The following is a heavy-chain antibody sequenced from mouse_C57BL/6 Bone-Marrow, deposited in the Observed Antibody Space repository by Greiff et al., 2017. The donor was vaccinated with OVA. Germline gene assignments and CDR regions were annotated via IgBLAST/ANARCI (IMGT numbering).Heavy chain of an antibody. D-gene: IGHD4-1*01. CDR1: GFNIKDDY. Sequence: EVKVVESGAELVRPGASVKLSCTASGFNIKDDYMHWVKQRPEQGLEWIGWIDPENGDTEYASKFQGKATITADTSSNTAYLQLSSLTSEDTAVYYCTYWDEGDYWGQGTTLTVSS. CDR2: IDPENGDT. CDR3: TYWDEGDY. J-gene: IGHJ2*01. V-gene: IGHV14-4*01.